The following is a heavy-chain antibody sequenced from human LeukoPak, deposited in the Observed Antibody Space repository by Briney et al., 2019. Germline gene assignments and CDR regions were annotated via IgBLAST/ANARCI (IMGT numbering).Heavy chain of an antibody. CDR2: IYYSGST. CDR1: GGSISSYY. Sequence: KPSETLSLTCTVSGGSISSYYWSWIRQPPGKGLEWIGYIYYSGSTNYNPSLKSRVTISVDTSKNLFSLKLSSVTAADTAVYYYARRGYSSGWHYFDYWGQGTLVTVSS. J-gene: IGHJ4*02. D-gene: IGHD6-19*01. CDR3: ARRGYSSGWHYFDY. V-gene: IGHV4-59*08.